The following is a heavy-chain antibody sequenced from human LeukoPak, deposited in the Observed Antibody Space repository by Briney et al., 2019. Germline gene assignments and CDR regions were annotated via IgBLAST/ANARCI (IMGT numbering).Heavy chain of an antibody. V-gene: IGHV3-48*02. CDR3: AREDLRSGSCKISDH. D-gene: IGHD3-10*01. J-gene: IGHJ4*02. CDR1: GFTFSDHD. Sequence: GGSLRLSCAASGFTFSDHDMNWVRQAPGKGLEWVSYISTSSYTIYYADSVKGRFTISRDNAKNSLYLQMNSLRDDDTAVYFCAREDLRSGSCKISDHWGQGTLVTVSS. CDR2: ISTSSYTI.